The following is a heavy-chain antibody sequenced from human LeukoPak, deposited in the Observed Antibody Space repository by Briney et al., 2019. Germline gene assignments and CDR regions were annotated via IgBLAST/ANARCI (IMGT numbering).Heavy chain of an antibody. CDR2: IYSGGST. Sequence: PGGSLRLSCAASEFSIGSNYMTWVRQAPGKGLEWVSLIYSGGSTYYADSVKGRFTISRDNSKNTLYLQMNSLRAEDTAVYYCARRVRGVDDAFDVWGQGTMVTVSS. CDR3: ARRVRGVDDAFDV. CDR1: EFSIGSNY. J-gene: IGHJ3*01. D-gene: IGHD3-10*01. V-gene: IGHV3-66*04.